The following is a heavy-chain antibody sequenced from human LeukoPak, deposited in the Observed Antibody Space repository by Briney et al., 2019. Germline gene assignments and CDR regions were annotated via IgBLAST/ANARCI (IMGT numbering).Heavy chain of an antibody. CDR3: ASAGAYYLNWFDP. Sequence: GASLRLSCAATGFTLSSYYMNWVRQAPGKGLELVSYISSSSTTIYYADSVKGRFTISRDNAQNSLYLQMNSLRAEDTAVYYCASAGAYYLNWFDPWGQGTLVTVSS. CDR2: ISSSSTTI. CDR1: GFTLSSYY. V-gene: IGHV3-48*01. D-gene: IGHD2/OR15-2a*01. J-gene: IGHJ5*02.